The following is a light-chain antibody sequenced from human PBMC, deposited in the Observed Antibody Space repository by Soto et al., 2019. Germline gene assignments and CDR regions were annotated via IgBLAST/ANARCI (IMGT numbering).Light chain of an antibody. CDR1: QSVASTY. CDR3: QKYAGSPT. J-gene: IGKJ5*01. Sequence: EIVLTQSPGTLSLSPGERATLSCWASQSVASTYLGWYQQKPGQAPRLIIYGASSRATGIPDRFSGSGSGTDFTLTISRLEPEDFALYYCQKYAGSPTFGQGTRLEIK. CDR2: GAS. V-gene: IGKV3-20*01.